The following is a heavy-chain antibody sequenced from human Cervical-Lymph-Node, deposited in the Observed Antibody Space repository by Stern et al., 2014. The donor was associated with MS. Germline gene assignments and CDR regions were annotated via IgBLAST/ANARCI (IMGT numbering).Heavy chain of an antibody. CDR2: IDWDDDE. CDR3: ARRTPKSGATNFDY. D-gene: IGHD1-26*01. J-gene: IGHJ4*02. V-gene: IGHV2-70*04. CDR1: GFSLNTTRMR. Sequence: QITLKESGPALVKPTQTLTLTCTFSGFSLNTTRMRVSWIRQPPGKGLEWLARIDWDDDEFYSTSLRTRLAVSKDTSKNQVVLTMTNMDPVDTATYFCARRTPKSGATNFDYWGPGMLVTVSS.